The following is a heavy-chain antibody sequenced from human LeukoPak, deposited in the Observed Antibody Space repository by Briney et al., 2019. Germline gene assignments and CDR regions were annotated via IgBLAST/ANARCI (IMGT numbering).Heavy chain of an antibody. CDR2: ISSSSSTI. D-gene: IGHD5/OR15-5a*01. J-gene: IGHJ5*02. Sequence: PGGSLRLSCAASGFTFSSYSMNWVRQAPGKGLEWVSYISSSSSTIYYADSVKGRFTISRDKAKNSLYLQMNSLRAEDTAVYYCARPHTIYVNWFDPWGQGTLVTVSS. CDR3: ARPHTIYVNWFDP. V-gene: IGHV3-48*01. CDR1: GFTFSSYS.